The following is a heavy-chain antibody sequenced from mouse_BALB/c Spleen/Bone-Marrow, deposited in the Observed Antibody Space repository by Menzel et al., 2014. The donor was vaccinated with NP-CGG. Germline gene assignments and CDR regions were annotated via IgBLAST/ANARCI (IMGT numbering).Heavy chain of an antibody. CDR1: GFTFNNYG. Sequence: EVKLVESGGGLVRSGGSLKLSCAASGFTFNNYGMSWVRQTPEKRLEWVATISGGGSYTFYPDSVKGRFTISRDNAKNDLYLQLSSLGSEDTALYYCARHAYYDQTEVSFVYWGQGALVTVSA. J-gene: IGHJ3*01. D-gene: IGHD2-4*01. CDR2: ISGGGSYT. CDR3: ARHAYYDQTEVSFVY. V-gene: IGHV5-9-2*01.